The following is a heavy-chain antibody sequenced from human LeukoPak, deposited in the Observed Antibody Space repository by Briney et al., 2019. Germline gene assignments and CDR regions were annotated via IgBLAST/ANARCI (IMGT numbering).Heavy chain of an antibody. CDR1: GGTFSSYA. J-gene: IGHJ4*02. CDR3: ARDSGYYGSGSYYI. CDR2: IIPIFGTA. V-gene: IGHV1-69*13. Sequence: ASVKVSCKASGGTFSSYAISWVRQAPGQGLEWMGGIIPIFGTANYAQKFQGRVTITADESTSTAYMEPSSLRSEDTAVYYCARDSGYYGSGSYYIWGQGTLVTVSS. D-gene: IGHD3-10*01.